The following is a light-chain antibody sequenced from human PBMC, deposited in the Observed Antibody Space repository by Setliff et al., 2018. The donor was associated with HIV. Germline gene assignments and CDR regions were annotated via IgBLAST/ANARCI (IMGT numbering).Light chain of an antibody. V-gene: IGLV2-14*03. J-gene: IGLJ1*01. CDR2: DVS. Sequence: LTQPASVSGSPGQSITISCTGASGDLGDYNYVSWYQQHPGKAPKLMIYDVSDRPSGVSNRFSGSKSGNTASLTISGLQAEDEADYSCSSYTSTSTLYVFGTGTKVTVL. CDR3: SSYTSTSTLYV. CDR1: SGDLGDYNY.